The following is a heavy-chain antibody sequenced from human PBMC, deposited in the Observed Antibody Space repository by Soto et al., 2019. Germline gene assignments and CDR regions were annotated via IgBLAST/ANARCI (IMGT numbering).Heavy chain of an antibody. CDR2: STPVFGTA. CDR3: ARSLEGTTGTNWCDP. CDR1: ADTFNSYS. V-gene: IGHV1-69*01. Sequence: QVKLVQSGADVKNPGSSVKVYCKASADTFNSYSLSWLRQAPGQRLEWMGGSTPVFGTADYAQRFEDRLTITADDSTGTVEMERSSLRADDTAGYYCARSLEGTTGTNWCDPGGQGARVTVSS. J-gene: IGHJ5*02. D-gene: IGHD3-10*01.